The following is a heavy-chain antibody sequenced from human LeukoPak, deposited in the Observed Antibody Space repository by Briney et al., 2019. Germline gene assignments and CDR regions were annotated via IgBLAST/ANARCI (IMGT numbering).Heavy chain of an antibody. D-gene: IGHD2-2*01. CDR2: ISDNGGRT. J-gene: IGHJ4*02. Sequence: GGSLRLSCSASGFTFSSYVLHWVRQPPGKGLEYVSGISDNGGRTYYAAPVRGSSTISRESSKNTLYDQMTSLRVEDTAVYYCVYQVQGVVNWGQGTLVTVSS. CDR1: GFTFSSYV. V-gene: IGHV3-64*05. CDR3: VYQVQGVVN.